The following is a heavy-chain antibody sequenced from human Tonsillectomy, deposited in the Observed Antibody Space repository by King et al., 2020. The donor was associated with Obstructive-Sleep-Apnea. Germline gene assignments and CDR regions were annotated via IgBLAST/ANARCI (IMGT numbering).Heavy chain of an antibody. V-gene: IGHV5-51*01. CDR3: ARLKAVAGTSDAFDM. CDR2: IYPHDSGT. J-gene: IGHJ3*02. Sequence: EVQLVESGAEVKKSGESLKISCKGSGYSFSNYWIGWVRQMPGKGLEWMGIIYPHDSGTRYSPSFQGQVTISADKSISTAFLRWSSLKASDTAMYYCARLKAVAGTSDAFDMWGQGTTVTVSS. D-gene: IGHD6-19*01. CDR1: GYSFSNYW.